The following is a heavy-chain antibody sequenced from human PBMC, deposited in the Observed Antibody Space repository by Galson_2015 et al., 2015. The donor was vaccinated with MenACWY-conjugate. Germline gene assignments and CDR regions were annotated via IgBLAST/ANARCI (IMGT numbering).Heavy chain of an antibody. V-gene: IGHV1-69*13. CDR3: ANNYYDSGRYFDY. Sequence: VKVSCKASGGTFTTFGISWVRQAPGQGLEWMGAIISAFGRTNYAQKFQGRVTISADASTNIFYMELSSLRSEDTAMYYCANNYYDSGRYFDYWGQGTL. CDR1: GGTFTTFG. D-gene: IGHD3-22*01. CDR2: IISAFGRT. J-gene: IGHJ4*02.